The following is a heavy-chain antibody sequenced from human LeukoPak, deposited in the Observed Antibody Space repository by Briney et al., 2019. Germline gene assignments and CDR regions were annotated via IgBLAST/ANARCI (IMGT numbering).Heavy chain of an antibody. J-gene: IGHJ3*02. CDR3: ARHGGATXIGGXXHAFDI. CDR2: IYYSGST. D-gene: IGHD3-22*01. V-gene: IGHV4-59*08. CDR1: GGSISSYY. Sequence: SETLSLTCTVSGGSISSYYWTWIRQPPGKGLEWIGYIYYSGSTNYNPSLKSRVTTSLDTSKNQFSLKLSSVTAADTAVYYCARHGGATXIGGXXHAFDIWGQGTMVTVSS.